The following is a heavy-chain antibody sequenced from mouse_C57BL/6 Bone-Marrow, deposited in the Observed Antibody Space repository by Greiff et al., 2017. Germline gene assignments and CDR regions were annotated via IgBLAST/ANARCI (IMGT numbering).Heavy chain of an antibody. CDR1: GYAFSSSW. J-gene: IGHJ2*01. Sequence: QVQLQQSGPELVKPGASVTISCTASGYAFSSSWMNWVKQRPGKGLAWIGRIYPGDGATNYNGKFKGKATLTADTSSSPAYMQLSSLTTEDSAVYFCARQLYYFDVWGQGTTLTVSS. D-gene: IGHD3-1*01. V-gene: IGHV1-82*01. CDR2: IYPGDGAT. CDR3: ARQLYYFDV.